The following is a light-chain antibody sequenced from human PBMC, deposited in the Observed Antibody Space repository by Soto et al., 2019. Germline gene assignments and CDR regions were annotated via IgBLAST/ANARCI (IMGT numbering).Light chain of an antibody. CDR1: QSINSW. CDR3: QQYDTYSYT. V-gene: IGKV1-5*01. J-gene: IGKJ2*01. CDR2: DAS. Sequence: DIQMTQSPSTLSASIGDRVTITCRASQSINSWLAWYQQKPGKAPTLLIYDASNLASGVPSRFSGSGSGTEFTLVISSLQPGYFATSYCQQYDTYSYTFGQGTKLEI.